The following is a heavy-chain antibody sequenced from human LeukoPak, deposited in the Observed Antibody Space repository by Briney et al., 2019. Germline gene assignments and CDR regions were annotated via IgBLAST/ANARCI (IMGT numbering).Heavy chain of an antibody. Sequence: GASVKVSCKASGYTFTGYYMHWVRQAPGQGLEWMGWINPNSGGTNYAQKFQGRVTMTRDTSISTAYMELSRPRSDDTAVYYCARDFHLRSYYSGYGFPRFDPWGQGTLVTVSS. CDR2: INPNSGGT. D-gene: IGHD5-12*01. V-gene: IGHV1-2*02. CDR3: ARDFHLRSYYSGYGFPRFDP. CDR1: GYTFTGYY. J-gene: IGHJ5*02.